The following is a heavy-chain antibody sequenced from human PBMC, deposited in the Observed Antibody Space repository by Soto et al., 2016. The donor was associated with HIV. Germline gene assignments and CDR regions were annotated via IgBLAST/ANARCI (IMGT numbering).Heavy chain of an antibody. V-gene: IGHV1-18*01. CDR1: GYTFISYG. J-gene: IGHJ4*02. CDR3: AVGGLGGYYGSGSSNFDY. CDR2: ISAYNGNT. Sequence: QVQLVQSGAEVKKPGASVKVSCKASGYTFISYGINWVRQAPGQGLEWMGWISAYNGNTNYAQKFQDRVTMTTDTSTNTAYMELRSLRSDDTAVYYCAVGGLGGYYGSGSSNFDYWGQGTLVTVSS. D-gene: IGHD3-10*01.